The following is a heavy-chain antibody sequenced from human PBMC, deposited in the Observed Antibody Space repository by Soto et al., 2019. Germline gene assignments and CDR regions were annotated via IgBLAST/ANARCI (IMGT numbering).Heavy chain of an antibody. J-gene: IGHJ5*02. V-gene: IGHV4-59*01. Sequence: SETLSLTCTVSGGSISSYYWSWIRQPPGQGLEWIGYIYYSGSTNYNPSLKSRVTISLDTSKNQFSLKLTSVTAADTAIYYCARGGTYGDTRNWFDPWGQGTLVTVSS. CDR1: GGSISSYY. CDR2: IYYSGST. CDR3: ARGGTYGDTRNWFDP. D-gene: IGHD4-17*01.